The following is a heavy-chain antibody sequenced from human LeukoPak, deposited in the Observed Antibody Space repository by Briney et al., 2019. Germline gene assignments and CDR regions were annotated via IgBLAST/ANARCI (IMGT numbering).Heavy chain of an antibody. CDR2: ISYDGSNK. CDR1: GFTFSTYA. J-gene: IGHJ3*02. CDR3: ARPYSSSPKDAFDI. V-gene: IGHV3-30-3*01. Sequence: PGRSLRLSCAASGFTFSTYAMHWVRQAPGKGLEWVAVISYDGSNKYYADSVKGRFTISRDNSKNTLYQQMNSLRAEDTAVYYCARPYSSSPKDAFDIWGQGTMVTVSS. D-gene: IGHD6-6*01.